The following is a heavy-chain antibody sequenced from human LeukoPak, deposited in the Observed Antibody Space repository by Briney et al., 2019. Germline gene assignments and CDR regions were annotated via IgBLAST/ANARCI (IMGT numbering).Heavy chain of an antibody. Sequence: PSGTLSLTCAVSGGSISSSNWWSWVRQPPGKGLEWIGEIYHSGSTNYNPSLKSRVTISVDKSKNQFSLKLSSVTAADTAVYYCARFRPIPEEPYFDYWGQGTLVTVSS. CDR1: GGSISSSNW. CDR3: ARFRPIPEEPYFDY. V-gene: IGHV4-4*02. CDR2: IYHSGST. D-gene: IGHD2-21*01. J-gene: IGHJ4*02.